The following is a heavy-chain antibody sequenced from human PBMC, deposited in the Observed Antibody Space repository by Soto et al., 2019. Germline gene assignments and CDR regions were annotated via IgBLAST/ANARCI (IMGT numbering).Heavy chain of an antibody. CDR1: GGTFSSYA. Sequence: ASVKVSCKASGGTFSSYAISWVRQAPGQGLEWMGGIIPIFGTANYAQKFQGRVTITADESTSTAYMELSSLRSEDTAVYYCARANWNISSGPTQNWFDPWGQGTLVTVSS. J-gene: IGHJ5*02. CDR2: IIPIFGTA. CDR3: ARANWNISSGPTQNWFDP. D-gene: IGHD1-1*01. V-gene: IGHV1-69*13.